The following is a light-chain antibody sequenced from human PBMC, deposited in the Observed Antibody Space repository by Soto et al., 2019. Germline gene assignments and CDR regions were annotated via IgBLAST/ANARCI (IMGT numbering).Light chain of an antibody. CDR3: QQYNVYSLT. V-gene: IGKV1-5*03. CDR1: QSISSW. CDR2: KAS. Sequence: DIQITQSPSTLSASVGDRVTITCRASQSISSWLAWYQHKPGKAPKLLIYKASSLDTGVPSRFSGSGSGTEFTLTISSLQPDDFATYYCQQYNVYSLTFGQGTKVEIK. J-gene: IGKJ1*01.